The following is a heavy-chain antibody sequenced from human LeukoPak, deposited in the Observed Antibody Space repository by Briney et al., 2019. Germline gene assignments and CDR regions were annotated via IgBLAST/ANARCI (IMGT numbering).Heavy chain of an antibody. J-gene: IGHJ6*02. CDR1: GDSINSEDDY. Sequence: PSQTLTLTSTVSGDSINSEDDYWSWIRQPPENGLEWIGFIYYSGSTYYNPSLKSRVTISVDTSKNQFSLKLSSVTAADTAVYYCARDRATNYYGMDVWGQGTTVTVSS. CDR3: ARDRATNYYGMDV. CDR2: IYYSGST. D-gene: IGHD2-15*01. V-gene: IGHV4-30-4*01.